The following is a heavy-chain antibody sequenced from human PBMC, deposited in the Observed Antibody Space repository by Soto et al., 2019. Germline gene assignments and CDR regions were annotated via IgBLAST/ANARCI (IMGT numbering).Heavy chain of an antibody. CDR1: GFTFTDYY. CDR2: ISGSTDYL. V-gene: IGHV3-11*05. Sequence: QVQLVESGGDLVKPGGSLRLSCAASGFTFTDYYMSWLRQAPGQGLEWLSYISGSTDYLNYADSVKGRFTISRDNAKKLLYLEMKSRRGDDTGVYYCARDLGLSSGNYFALLAQGTVVTVSS. D-gene: IGHD3-16*01. CDR3: ARDLGLSSGNYFAL. J-gene: IGHJ4*02.